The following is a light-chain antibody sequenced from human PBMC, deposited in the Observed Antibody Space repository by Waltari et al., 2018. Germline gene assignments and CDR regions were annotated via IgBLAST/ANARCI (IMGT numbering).Light chain of an antibody. V-gene: IGLV2-14*03. CDR2: DVV. CDR3: SSYTSTSTFV. CDR1: SHDISDYNY. Sequence: QSALTQPASVSGSPGQSITISCTATSHDISDYNYVSWYQQHPGKVPKLRIYDVVGRPSGVADRFSGSKSGNTASLTISGLQTEDEADYYCSSYTSTSTFVFGSGTKVTVL. J-gene: IGLJ1*01.